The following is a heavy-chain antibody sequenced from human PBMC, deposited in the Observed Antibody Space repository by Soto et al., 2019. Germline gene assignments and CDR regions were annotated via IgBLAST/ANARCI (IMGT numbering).Heavy chain of an antibody. V-gene: IGHV1-2*04. CDR2: INPNSGGT. D-gene: IGHD1-26*01. Sequence: ASVKVSCQASGYTLTGYYMHWVRQAPGQGLEWMGWINPNSGGTNYAQKFQGWVTMTRDTSISTAYMELSRLRSDDTAVYYCAQLNVIVGATQGIYYYYGMDVWGQGTTVTVSS. CDR1: GYTLTGYY. J-gene: IGHJ6*02. CDR3: AQLNVIVGATQGIYYYYGMDV.